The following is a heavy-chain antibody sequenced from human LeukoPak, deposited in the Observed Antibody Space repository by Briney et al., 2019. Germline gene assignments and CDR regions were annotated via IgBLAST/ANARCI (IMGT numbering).Heavy chain of an antibody. CDR1: GGSFSGYY. Sequence: PSETLSLTCAVYGGSFSGYYWSWIRQPPGKGLEWIGEINHSGSTNYNPSLKSRVSISVDSSKNQFSLKVSSVTAADTAVYYCARHSYFDYWGQGTLVTVSS. CDR2: INHSGST. D-gene: IGHD1-26*01. J-gene: IGHJ4*02. CDR3: ARHSYFDY. V-gene: IGHV4-34*01.